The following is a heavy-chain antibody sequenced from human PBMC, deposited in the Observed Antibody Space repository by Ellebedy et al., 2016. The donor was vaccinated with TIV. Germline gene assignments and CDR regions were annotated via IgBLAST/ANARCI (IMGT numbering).Heavy chain of an antibody. V-gene: IGHV3-7*01. CDR1: GFTFSSYW. Sequence: GESLKISCAASGFTFSSYWMSWVRQAPGKGLEWVANINPDGSEKNSVDSVKGRFTISRDNAKNSLYLQMGSLRAEDTAVYYCARNDYSGDYTLEYWGQGTLVTVSS. J-gene: IGHJ4*02. CDR2: INPDGSEK. D-gene: IGHD5-12*01. CDR3: ARNDYSGDYTLEY.